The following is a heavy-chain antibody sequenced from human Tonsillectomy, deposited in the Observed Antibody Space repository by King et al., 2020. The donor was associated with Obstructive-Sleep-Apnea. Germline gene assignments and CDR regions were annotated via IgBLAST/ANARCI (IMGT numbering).Heavy chain of an antibody. D-gene: IGHD6-13*01. J-gene: IGHJ6*02. CDR1: GFTFSSYG. CDR2: ISYDGSNK. CDR3: AKDRGQQAEENYYYYGMDV. V-gene: IGHV3-30*18. Sequence: VQLVESGGGVVQPGRSLRLSCAASGFTFSSYGMHWVRQAPGKGLEWVAVISYDGSNKYYADPVKGRFTISRDNSKNTLYLQMNSLRAEDTAVYYCAKDRGQQAEENYYYYGMDVWGQGTTVTVSS.